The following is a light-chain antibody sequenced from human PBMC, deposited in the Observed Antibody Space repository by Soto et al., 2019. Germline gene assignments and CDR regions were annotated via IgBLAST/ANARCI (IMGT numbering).Light chain of an antibody. Sequence: QSALTQPASVSGSPGQSITISCTGTSSDVGDYNYVSWYQQHPGKAPKLVIYEVSNRPSGVSNRFSGSKSGNTASLTISGLQAEDEADYYCSSYTSSITLVFGGGTKLTVL. CDR2: EVS. CDR1: SSDVGDYNY. CDR3: SSYTSSITLV. J-gene: IGLJ3*02. V-gene: IGLV2-14*01.